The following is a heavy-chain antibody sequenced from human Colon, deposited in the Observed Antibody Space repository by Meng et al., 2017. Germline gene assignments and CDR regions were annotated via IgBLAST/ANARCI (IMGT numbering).Heavy chain of an antibody. J-gene: IGHJ4*02. Sequence: QVQLVQSGAEVKKPGACGTVSCKASGYTLYIHWVRLRPGEGLEWMGRINPRTGDTKSAQSFQGRVTMTRDTSTTTFSMDLRSLTTDDSAIYFCARESADGGSFDLWGQGTLVTVSS. CDR1: GYTLY. V-gene: IGHV1-2*06. D-gene: IGHD2-15*01. CDR3: ARESADGGSFDL. CDR2: INPRTGDT.